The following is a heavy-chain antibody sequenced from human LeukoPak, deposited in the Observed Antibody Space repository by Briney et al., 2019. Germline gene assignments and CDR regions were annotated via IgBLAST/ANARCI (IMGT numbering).Heavy chain of an antibody. CDR3: AKGRYCSSTSCYAPWYFDL. CDR2: ISGSGGST. Sequence: PGGSLRLSCVVSGITLSNYGMSWVRQAPGKGLEWVSAISGSGGSTYYTDSVKGRFTISRDNSKNTLYLQMNSLRAEDTAVYYCAKGRYCSSTSCYAPWYFDLWGRGTLVTVSS. V-gene: IGHV3-23*01. D-gene: IGHD2-2*01. J-gene: IGHJ2*01. CDR1: GITLSNYG.